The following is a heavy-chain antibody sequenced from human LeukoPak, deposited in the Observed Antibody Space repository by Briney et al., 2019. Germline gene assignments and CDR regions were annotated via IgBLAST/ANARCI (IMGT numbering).Heavy chain of an antibody. CDR3: ARGPTDFDASDI. Sequence: PGGSLSLSCAASGFTISSYWMSWVRQVPGKGLESVAHIKHDSSETYYVGTLRGRFIISRDNAKNSLYLQMNSLRVEDTAVYHCARGPTDFDASDIWGHGTLVTVSS. J-gene: IGHJ3*02. CDR2: IKHDSSET. CDR1: GFTISSYW. V-gene: IGHV3-7*01.